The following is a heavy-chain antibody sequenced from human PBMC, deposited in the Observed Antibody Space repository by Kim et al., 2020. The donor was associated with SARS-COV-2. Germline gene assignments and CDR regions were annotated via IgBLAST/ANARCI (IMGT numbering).Heavy chain of an antibody. Sequence: GGSLRLSCAASGFTFSSYAMSWVRQAPGKGLEWVSAISGSGGSTYYADSVKGRFTISRDNSKNTLYLQMNSLRAEDTAVYYCAKGRTIYCSSTSCLGYYGMDVWGQGTTVTVSS. CDR2: ISGSGGST. CDR1: GFTFSSYA. CDR3: AKGRTIYCSSTSCLGYYGMDV. D-gene: IGHD2-2*01. J-gene: IGHJ6*02. V-gene: IGHV3-23*01.